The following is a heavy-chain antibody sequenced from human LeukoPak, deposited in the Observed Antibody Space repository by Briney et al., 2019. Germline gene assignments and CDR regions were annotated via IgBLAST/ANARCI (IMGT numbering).Heavy chain of an antibody. CDR3: ARGRGDSSSPFDY. CDR1: GGSISNYY. CDR2: IYYSGST. D-gene: IGHD6-13*01. V-gene: IGHV4-59*01. J-gene: IGHJ4*02. Sequence: SETLSLTCTVSGGSISNYYWSWIRQPPGKGLELLGCIYYSGSTNYNPSLKSRVTISVDTSKNQFSLRLSSVTAADTAVYYCARGRGDSSSPFDYWGQGTLVTVSS.